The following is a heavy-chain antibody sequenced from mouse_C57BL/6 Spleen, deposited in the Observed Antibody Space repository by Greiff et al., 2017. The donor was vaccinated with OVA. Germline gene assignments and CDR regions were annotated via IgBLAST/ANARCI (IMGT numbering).Heavy chain of an antibody. CDR3: ARAPTDLYAMDY. CDR2: ISYDGSN. CDR1: GYSITSGYY. V-gene: IGHV3-6*01. J-gene: IGHJ4*01. Sequence: EVKLVESGPGLVKPSQSLSLTCSVTGYSITSGYYWNWIRQFPGNKLEWMGYISYDGSNNYNPSLKNRISITRDTSKNQFFLKLNSVTTEDTATYYCARAPTDLYAMDYWGQGTSVTVSS.